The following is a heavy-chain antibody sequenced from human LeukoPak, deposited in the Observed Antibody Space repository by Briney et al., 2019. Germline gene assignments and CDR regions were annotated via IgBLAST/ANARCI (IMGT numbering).Heavy chain of an antibody. CDR3: ARGHGSGYTNWFDP. CDR2: INPVGGST. V-gene: IGHV1-46*01. J-gene: IGHJ5*02. D-gene: IGHD3-10*01. CDR1: GYTFASYA. Sequence: ASVKVSYKASGYTFASYAIHWVRQAPGQGLEWMGIINPVGGSTGNAQKFQGRVTMTRDMSTNTVYMELSSLRSEDTAVYSCARGHGSGYTNWFDPWGQGTLVTVPS.